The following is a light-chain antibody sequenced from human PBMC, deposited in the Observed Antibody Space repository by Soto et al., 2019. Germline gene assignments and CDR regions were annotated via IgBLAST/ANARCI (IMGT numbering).Light chain of an antibody. CDR3: TSWTTSTTMI. CDR1: RIDIGAHNF. Sequence: QSVLTQPASVSGSPGQSITISCTGTRIDIGAHNFVSWYQQHPGEAPKLTLYDVNIRPSGVSNRFSGSKSGNTASLTISGLQAEDEADYYCTSWTTSTTMIFGGGTKVTVL. J-gene: IGLJ2*01. CDR2: DVN. V-gene: IGLV2-14*03.